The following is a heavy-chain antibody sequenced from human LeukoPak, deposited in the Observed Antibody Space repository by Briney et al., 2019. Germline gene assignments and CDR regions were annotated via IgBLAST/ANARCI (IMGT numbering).Heavy chain of an antibody. J-gene: IGHJ3*02. D-gene: IGHD3-3*02. V-gene: IGHV3-9*03. CDR1: GFTFADYA. CDR3: AKGVCYIYGVSFDI. CDR2: ISWDGGSI. Sequence: GGSLRLSCVGSGFTFADYAMRWVRHTPGKGLEWVSHISWDGGSIVYAASVKGRLTISNDKAKNSLYLQLNSLGADYIALYYCAKGVCYIYGVSFDIWGQGTMVTVSS.